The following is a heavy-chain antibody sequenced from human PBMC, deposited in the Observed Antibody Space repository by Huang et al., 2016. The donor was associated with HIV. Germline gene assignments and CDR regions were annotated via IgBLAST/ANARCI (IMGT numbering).Heavy chain of an antibody. CDR2: IKSKTEPGTT. J-gene: IGHJ3*02. D-gene: IGHD1-7*01. CDR3: TTGTRDYLNAFDI. Sequence: EVQLVESGGGLVKPGGSLRLSCEVSGFSFSSAWMNWVRQAPGKGLEWVGRIKSKTEPGTTDYAAPVKGRFTISRDDSKNTLYLQMNSLKTEDTGVYYCTTGTRDYLNAFDIWGQGTKVTVSS. CDR1: GFSFSSAW. V-gene: IGHV3-15*07.